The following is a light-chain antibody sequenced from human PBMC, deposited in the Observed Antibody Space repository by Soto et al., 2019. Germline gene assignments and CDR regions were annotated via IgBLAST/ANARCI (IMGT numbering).Light chain of an antibody. CDR1: QSINSRS. Sequence: DIVLTQSPGTLSLSQGERATLSCGASQSINSRSLAWYQQKPGQAPRLLIYDASSRATGIPDRFSASGSGTDVTLTISGLEPEDFAVYYCQQYVASPYTFGQGTKVDIK. CDR3: QQYVASPYT. J-gene: IGKJ2*01. V-gene: IGKV3-20*01. CDR2: DAS.